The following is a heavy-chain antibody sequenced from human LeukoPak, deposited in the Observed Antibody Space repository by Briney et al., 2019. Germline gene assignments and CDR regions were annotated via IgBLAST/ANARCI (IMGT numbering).Heavy chain of an antibody. CDR1: GGSISIYY. V-gene: IGHV4-59*01. CDR3: ARQVSTGFYYYMDV. CDR2: IYYSGST. D-gene: IGHD4-11*01. Sequence: SETLSLTCTVSGGSISIYYWSWIRQPPGKGLEWIGYIYYSGSTNYSPSLKSRVSISVDTSKNQFSLKLSSVTAADTALYYCARQVSTGFYYYMDVWGKGTTVTVSS. J-gene: IGHJ6*03.